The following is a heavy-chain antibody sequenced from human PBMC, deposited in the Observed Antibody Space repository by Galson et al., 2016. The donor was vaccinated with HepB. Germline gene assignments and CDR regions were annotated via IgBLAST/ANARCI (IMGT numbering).Heavy chain of an antibody. J-gene: IGHJ1*01. CDR3: ARLPYGSGHYFQV. CDR2: IYPGDSDT. D-gene: IGHD3-10*01. CDR1: GYTFRNHW. V-gene: IGHV5-51*01. Sequence: QSGAEVKKPGESLKISCQGSGYTFRNHWIAWVRQMPGKGLEEMGIIYPGDSDTRYSPSVQGQVTISADKSISTAYLRWSSLKASDTAIYYCARLPYGSGHYFQVWGQGTLVIVSS.